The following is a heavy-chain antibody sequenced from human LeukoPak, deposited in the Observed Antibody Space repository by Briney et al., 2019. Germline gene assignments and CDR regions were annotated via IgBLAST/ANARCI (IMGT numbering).Heavy chain of an antibody. CDR3: AKTYGSSGWQYYFDY. CDR1: GFTFSSYA. CDR2: ISGSGGST. J-gene: IGHJ4*02. Sequence: GGSLRLSCAASGFTFSSYAMSWVRQAPGKGLEWVSAISGSGGSTYYADSVKGRFTISRDNSKNTLYLQMNSLRAEDTAVYYRAKTYGSSGWQYYFDYWGQGTLVTVSS. V-gene: IGHV3-23*01. D-gene: IGHD6-19*01.